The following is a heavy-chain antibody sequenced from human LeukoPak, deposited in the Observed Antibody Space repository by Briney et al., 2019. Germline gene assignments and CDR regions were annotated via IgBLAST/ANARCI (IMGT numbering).Heavy chain of an antibody. CDR3: ASRRLYCSGGSCYGTIFDY. D-gene: IGHD2-15*01. CDR1: GGSISSSSYY. V-gene: IGHV4-39*07. J-gene: IGHJ4*02. Sequence: PSETLSLTWTVSGGSISSSSYYWGWIRQPPGKGLEWIGSIYYSGSTYYNPSLKSRVTISVDTSKNQFSLKLSSVTAADTAVYYCASRRLYCSGGSCYGTIFDYWGQGTLVTVSS. CDR2: IYYSGST.